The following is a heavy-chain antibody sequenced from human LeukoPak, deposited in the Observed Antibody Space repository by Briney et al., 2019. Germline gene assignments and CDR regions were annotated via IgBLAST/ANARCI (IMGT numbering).Heavy chain of an antibody. CDR1: GDSISYFY. Sequence: SETLSLTCSVSGDSISYFYWSWIRQPPGKGLEWIGSIYYSGSTYYNPSLKSRVTISVDTSKNQFSLKLSSVTAADTAVYYCARYFRDYGSGSWSQGTLVTVSS. D-gene: IGHD3-10*01. CDR3: ARYFRDYGSGS. J-gene: IGHJ4*02. CDR2: IYYSGST. V-gene: IGHV4-39*07.